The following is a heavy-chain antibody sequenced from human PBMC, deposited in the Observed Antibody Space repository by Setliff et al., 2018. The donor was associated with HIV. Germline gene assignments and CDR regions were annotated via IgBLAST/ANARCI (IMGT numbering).Heavy chain of an antibody. V-gene: IGHV4-39*07. D-gene: IGHD1-7*01. J-gene: IGHJ4*02. CDR1: GAPVSSGRYY. CDR3: ATNRVGNYPLDY. CDR2: IHYTGST. Sequence: SETLSLTCSVSGAPVSSGRYYWGWIRQPPGKGLEWIATIHYTGSTYYNPSLKNRVTISADTSKKQVSLRLTSVTAADTAVYYCATNRVGNYPLDYWGRGTLVTVSS.